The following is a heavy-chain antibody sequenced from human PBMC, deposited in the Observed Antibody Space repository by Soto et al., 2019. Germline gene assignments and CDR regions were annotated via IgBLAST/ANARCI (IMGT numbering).Heavy chain of an antibody. V-gene: IGHV1-46*01. CDR2: INPSGGST. CDR1: GYTFTSYY. CDR3: ASTTVTTLRYWYFDL. J-gene: IGHJ2*01. Sequence: QVQLVQSGAEVKKPGASVKVSCKASGYTFTSYYMHWVRQAPGQGLEWMGIINPSGGSTSYAQKFQGRVTMTRDTSTSTVYMELNSLRSEDTAVYYCASTTVTTLRYWYFDLWGRGTLVTVSS. D-gene: IGHD4-17*01.